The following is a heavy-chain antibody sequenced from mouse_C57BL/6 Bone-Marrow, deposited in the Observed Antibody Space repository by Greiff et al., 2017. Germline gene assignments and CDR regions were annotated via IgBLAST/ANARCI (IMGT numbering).Heavy chain of an antibody. CDR1: GYAFTNYL. CDR2: INPGSGGT. Sequence: QVQLQQSGAELVRPGTSVKVSCKASGYAFTNYLIEWVKQRPGQGLEWIGVINPGSGGTNYNEKFKGKATLTADKSSSTAYMQLSSLTSEGSAVYFCARGPYYGSSYPFAYWGQGTLVTVSA. J-gene: IGHJ3*01. CDR3: ARGPYYGSSYPFAY. D-gene: IGHD1-1*01. V-gene: IGHV1-54*01.